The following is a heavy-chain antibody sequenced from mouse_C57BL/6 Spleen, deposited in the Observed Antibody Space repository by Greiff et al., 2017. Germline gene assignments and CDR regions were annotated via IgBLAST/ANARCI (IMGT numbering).Heavy chain of an antibody. Sequence: VQGVESGPELVKPGASVKISCKASGYAFSSSWMNWVKQRPGKGLEWIGRIYPGDGDTNYNGKFKGKATLTADKSSSTAYMQLSSLTSEDSAVYFCARWLLPNAMDYWGQGTSVTVSS. CDR1: GYAFSSSW. D-gene: IGHD2-3*01. V-gene: IGHV1-82*01. J-gene: IGHJ4*01. CDR3: ARWLLPNAMDY. CDR2: IYPGDGDT.